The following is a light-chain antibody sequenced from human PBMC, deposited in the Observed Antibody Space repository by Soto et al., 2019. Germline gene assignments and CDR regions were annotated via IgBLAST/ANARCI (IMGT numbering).Light chain of an antibody. V-gene: IGKV3-15*01. CDR1: QSVTSN. CDR3: QQYNNWPPPLT. CDR2: GVS. J-gene: IGKJ4*01. Sequence: EIVMTQSPATLSVSPGERATLSCRASQSVTSNLAWYQQKPDQAPRLLIYGVSTRATGIPARFSGSGSGTEFTLTISSLQSEDFAVYYFQQYNNWPPPLTFGGGTKVEIK.